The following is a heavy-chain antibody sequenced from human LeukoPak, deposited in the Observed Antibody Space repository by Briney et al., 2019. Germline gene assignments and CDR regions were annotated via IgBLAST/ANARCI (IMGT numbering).Heavy chain of an antibody. CDR3: VRQEDFGTTDF. J-gene: IGHJ4*02. CDR1: GSRFTSYW. V-gene: IGHV5-51*01. D-gene: IGHD1-7*01. CDR2: IYPGDYDT. Sequence: GESLEISFQGSGSRFTSYWIGWVRQLPGKGLELMGVIYPGDYDTNYSPSFQDQITISADKSITTAYLHWGTLRASDTAIYYCVRQEDFGTTDFWGRGTLVTVSS.